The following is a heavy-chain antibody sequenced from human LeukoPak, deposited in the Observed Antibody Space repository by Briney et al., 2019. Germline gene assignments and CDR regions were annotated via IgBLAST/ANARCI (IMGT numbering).Heavy chain of an antibody. D-gene: IGHD5-12*01. CDR2: IYSGGST. Sequence: GGSLRLSCAASGFTVSSNYMSWVRQAPGKGLEWVSVIYSGGSTYYADSVKGRFTISRDNSKNTLYLQMNSLRAEDTAVYYCAMALGLRGNWFDRWGQGTLVSVSS. CDR1: GFTVSSNY. CDR3: AMALGLRGNWFDR. J-gene: IGHJ5*02. V-gene: IGHV3-66*01.